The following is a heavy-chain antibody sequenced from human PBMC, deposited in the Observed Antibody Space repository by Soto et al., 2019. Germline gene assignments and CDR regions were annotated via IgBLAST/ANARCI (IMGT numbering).Heavy chain of an antibody. J-gene: IGHJ6*02. Sequence: QVQLVQSGAELRKPGSSVKVSCKASGGTFSDYTINWVRQAPGQRLEWMGGIIPIFDTANYAEKFQGRVTITADESTSTSFMEVSSLRSEDTAVYYCARNGTLTGYSYGMDVWAKGPWSPSP. CDR1: GGTFSDYT. V-gene: IGHV1-69*01. D-gene: IGHD1-1*01. CDR2: IIPIFDTA. CDR3: ARNGTLTGYSYGMDV.